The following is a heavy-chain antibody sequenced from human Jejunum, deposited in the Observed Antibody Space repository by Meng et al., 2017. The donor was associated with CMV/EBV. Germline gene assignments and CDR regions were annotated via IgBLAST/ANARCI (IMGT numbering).Heavy chain of an antibody. CDR3: ARGRGGYCSSTSCLFDC. V-gene: IGHV1-8*03. J-gene: IGHJ4*02. D-gene: IGHD2-2*01. CDR2: INHSSGNT. CDR1: YASTSSD. Sequence: YASTSSDSNWGRQATEQGVKGREWINHSSGNTGNAQKSTGKVPITRTTSISKAYMELRSLRFEDTAVYYCARGRGGYCSSTSCLFDCWGQGTLVTVSS.